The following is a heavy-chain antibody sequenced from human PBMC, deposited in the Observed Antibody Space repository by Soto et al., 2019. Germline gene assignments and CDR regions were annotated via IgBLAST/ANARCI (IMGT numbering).Heavy chain of an antibody. J-gene: IGHJ3*02. CDR2: IKSKTDGGTT. D-gene: IGHD3-22*01. V-gene: IGHV3-15*07. CDR3: TTVYPPIGYYYDSSGYPWAFDI. Sequence: PGGSLRLSCAASGFTFSNAWMNWVRQAPGKGLEWVGRIKSKTDGGTTDYAAPVKGRFTISRDDSKNTLYLQMNSLKTEDTAVYYCTTVYPPIGYYYDSSGYPWAFDIWGQGTMVTVSS. CDR1: GFTFSNAW.